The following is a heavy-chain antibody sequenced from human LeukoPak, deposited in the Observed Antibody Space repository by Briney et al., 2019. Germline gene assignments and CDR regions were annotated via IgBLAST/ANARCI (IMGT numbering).Heavy chain of an antibody. V-gene: IGHV3-23*01. CDR1: GFTFNNYA. D-gene: IGHD4-17*01. Sequence: GGSLRLSCAASGFTFNNYAMNWVCQAPGKGLEWVSSISGGGETTYYADSAKGRFTISGDNSQNTLYLRMNSLRAEDTAVYYCARDYADYVGYFFFDYWGQGTLVTVSS. J-gene: IGHJ4*02. CDR2: ISGGGETT. CDR3: ARDYADYVGYFFFDY.